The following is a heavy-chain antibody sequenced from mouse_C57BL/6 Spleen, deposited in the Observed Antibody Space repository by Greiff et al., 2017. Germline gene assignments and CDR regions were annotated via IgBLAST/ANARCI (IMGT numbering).Heavy chain of an antibody. CDR2: IYPGDGDT. V-gene: IGHV1-80*01. Sequence: VKLQESGAELVKPGASVKISCKASGYAFSSYWMNWVKQRPGKGLEWIGQIYPGDGDTNYNGKFKGKATLTADKSSSTAYMQLSSLTSEDSAVYFCARLRDYYGFAYWGQGTLVTVSA. J-gene: IGHJ3*01. CDR1: GYAFSSYW. D-gene: IGHD1-1*01. CDR3: ARLRDYYGFAY.